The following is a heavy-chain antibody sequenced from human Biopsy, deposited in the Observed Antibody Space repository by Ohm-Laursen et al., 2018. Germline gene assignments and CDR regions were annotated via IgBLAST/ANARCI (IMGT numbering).Heavy chain of an antibody. Sequence: SSVKVSCKAPGGTFSNYSVNWVRQAPGQGLEWLGGNIPILGTGNYAQKFQDRVTVAADTSTSTATMELRSLRSDDTAVYYCATKLTGYFHHWGQGTLVIVSS. D-gene: IGHD3-9*01. CDR2: NIPILGTG. CDR1: GGTFSNYS. J-gene: IGHJ1*01. CDR3: ATKLTGYFHH. V-gene: IGHV1-69*06.